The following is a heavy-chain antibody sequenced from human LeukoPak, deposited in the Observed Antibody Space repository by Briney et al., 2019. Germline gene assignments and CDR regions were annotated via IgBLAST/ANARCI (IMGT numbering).Heavy chain of an antibody. CDR1: GGSFSGYY. Sequence: SETLSLTCAVYGGSFSGYYWSWIRQPPGKGLEWIGEINHSGSTNYNPSLKSRVTISVDTSKNQFSLKLSSVTAADTAVYYCAKGGPYFDYWGQGTLVTVSS. CDR2: INHSGST. J-gene: IGHJ4*02. CDR3: AKGGPYFDY. V-gene: IGHV4-34*01.